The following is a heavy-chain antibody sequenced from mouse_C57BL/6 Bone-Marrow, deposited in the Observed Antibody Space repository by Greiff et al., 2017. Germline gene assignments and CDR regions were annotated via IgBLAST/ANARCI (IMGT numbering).Heavy chain of an antibody. V-gene: IGHV1-69*01. CDR1: GYTFTSYW. CDR3: VRMDDNENLDY. CDR2: IDPSDSYT. D-gene: IGHD1-1*02. J-gene: IGHJ2*03. Sequence: QVQLQQPGAELVMPGASVKLSCKASGYTFTSYWMHWVKQRPGQGLEWIGEIDPSDSYTNYNQKFKGKSTLTVDKSSSTAYMQLSSLTSEDSAVYYVVRMDDNENLDYWGQGKSITVT.